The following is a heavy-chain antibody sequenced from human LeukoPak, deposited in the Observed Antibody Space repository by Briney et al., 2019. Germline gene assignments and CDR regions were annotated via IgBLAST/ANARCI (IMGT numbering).Heavy chain of an antibody. J-gene: IGHJ6*02. CDR3: AKARIAVAGINLDYYYGMDV. CDR2: ISYDGSNK. CDR1: GFTFSSYG. Sequence: GGSLRLSCAASGFTFSSYGMHWVRQAPGKGLEWVAVISYDGSNKYYADSVKGRFTISRDNSKNTLYLLMNSLGAEDTAVYYCAKARIAVAGINLDYYYGMDVWGQGTTVTVSS. D-gene: IGHD6-19*01. V-gene: IGHV3-30*18.